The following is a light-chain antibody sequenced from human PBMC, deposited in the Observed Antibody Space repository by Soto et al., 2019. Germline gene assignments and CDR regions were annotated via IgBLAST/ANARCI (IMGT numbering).Light chain of an antibody. CDR1: QSVGTY. J-gene: IGKJ2*01. V-gene: IGKV1-39*01. CDR3: QESYSAPYT. CDR2: VAS. Sequence: DIQMTQSPSSLSASVGDRVTITCRASQSVGTYVSWYQQKEGKAPKLLINVASTLQSGVASTFSGSGSGTDFTLAISSLQPEDFATYYCQESYSAPYTFGQGTNLEI.